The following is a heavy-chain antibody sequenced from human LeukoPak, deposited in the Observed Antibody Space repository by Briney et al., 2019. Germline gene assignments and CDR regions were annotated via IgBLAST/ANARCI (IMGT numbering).Heavy chain of an antibody. CDR3: ARAAGSGSYPWTDY. CDR2: ISAYNGNT. D-gene: IGHD3-10*01. Sequence: ASVKVSYKPSGYTFTSYGIIWVRQAPGQGLEWMGWISAYNGNTNYAQKPQARVTMTTDTSTSTAYMELRSLRSDDTAVYYCARAAGSGSYPWTDYWGQGTLVT. V-gene: IGHV1-18*01. CDR1: GYTFTSYG. J-gene: IGHJ4*02.